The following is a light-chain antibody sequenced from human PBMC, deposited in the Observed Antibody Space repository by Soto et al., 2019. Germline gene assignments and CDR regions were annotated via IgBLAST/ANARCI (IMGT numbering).Light chain of an antibody. CDR1: QIFSSSY. Sequence: EIVLTQSPGTLSLSPGERATLSCRASQIFSSSYLAWYQQRPGQAPRLLLYGSPSRASGIPDRFSGSGSGTDFTLTISRLEPEDFAVYYCQQYGSSPYTFGQGTKVEIK. J-gene: IGKJ2*01. V-gene: IGKV3-20*01. CDR2: GSP. CDR3: QQYGSSPYT.